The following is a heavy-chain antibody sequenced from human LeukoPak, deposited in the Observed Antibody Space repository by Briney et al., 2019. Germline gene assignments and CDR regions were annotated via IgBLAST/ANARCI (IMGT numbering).Heavy chain of an antibody. J-gene: IGHJ4*02. CDR2: IYPGDSDT. Sequence: GESLKISCRGSGYRFTSYWIGWVRQMPGKGLGWMGIIYPGDSDTRYSPSFQGQVTISADKSISTAYLQWSSLKASDTAMYYCARPSSGWYTSNFDYWGQGTLVTVSS. CDR1: GYRFTSYW. D-gene: IGHD6-19*01. CDR3: ARPSSGWYTSNFDY. V-gene: IGHV5-51*01.